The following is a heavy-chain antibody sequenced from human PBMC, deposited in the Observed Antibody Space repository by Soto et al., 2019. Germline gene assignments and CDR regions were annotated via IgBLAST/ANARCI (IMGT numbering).Heavy chain of an antibody. CDR2: IIPIFGTA. J-gene: IGHJ4*02. V-gene: IGHV1-69*06. CDR1: GGTFSSYA. CDR3: AGYTFGGVIADYYFDY. Sequence: QVQLVQSGAEVKKPGSSVKVSCKASGGTFSSYAISWVRQAPGQGLEWMGGIIPIFGTANYAQQFQGRVTITADKSKSTAYMETSSLKSEDTAVYYCAGYTFGGVIADYYFDYWGQGTLVTVSS. D-gene: IGHD3-16*02.